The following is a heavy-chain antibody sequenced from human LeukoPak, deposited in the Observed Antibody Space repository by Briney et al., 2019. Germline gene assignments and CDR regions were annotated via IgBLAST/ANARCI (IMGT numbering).Heavy chain of an antibody. CDR1: GGTFSSYA. V-gene: IGHV1-69*05. J-gene: IGHJ6*03. D-gene: IGHD3-10*01. Sequence: SVKVSCKASGGTFSSYAISWVRQAPGQGLEWMGGIIPIFGTANYAQTFQGRVTITTDESTSTAYMELSSLRSEDTAVYYCARAMVRGVIIDQATFYMDVWGKGTTVTVSS. CDR3: ARAMVRGVIIDQATFYMDV. CDR2: IIPIFGTA.